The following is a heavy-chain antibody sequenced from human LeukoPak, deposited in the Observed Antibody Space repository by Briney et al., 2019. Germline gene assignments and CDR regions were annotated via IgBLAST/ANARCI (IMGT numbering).Heavy chain of an antibody. J-gene: IGHJ4*02. Sequence: SETLSLTCTVSGGSISSGNYYYSWIRQPAGKGLEWLGRIYTSGTTNYNPSLKSRVTISVDTSKNQFSLKLSSVTAADTAIYYCAKLFESGTYNNFFHYWGQGTLVTVFS. V-gene: IGHV4-61*02. CDR1: GGSISSGNYY. CDR3: AKLFESGTYNNFFHY. CDR2: IYTSGTT. D-gene: IGHD3-10*01.